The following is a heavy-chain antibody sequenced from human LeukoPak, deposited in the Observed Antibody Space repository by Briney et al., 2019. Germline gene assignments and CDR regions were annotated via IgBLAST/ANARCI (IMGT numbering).Heavy chain of an antibody. J-gene: IGHJ4*02. CDR3: ARDEEDITGTPPDY. D-gene: IGHD1-7*01. Sequence: PGGSLRLSCAASGFTFSSYSMNWVRQAPGKGLEWVSSISSSSSYIYYADSVKGRFTISRDNAKNSLYLQMNSLRAEDTAVYYCARDEEDITGTPPDYWGQGTLVTVSS. V-gene: IGHV3-21*01. CDR2: ISSSSSYI. CDR1: GFTFSSYS.